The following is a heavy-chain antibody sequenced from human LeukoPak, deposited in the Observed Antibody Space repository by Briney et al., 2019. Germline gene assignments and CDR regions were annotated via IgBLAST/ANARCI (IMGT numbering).Heavy chain of an antibody. CDR1: GYTFTSYY. CDR3: ARARAQQWLVHGWAFDI. CDR2: INPNSGGT. J-gene: IGHJ3*02. V-gene: IGHV1-2*02. D-gene: IGHD6-19*01. Sequence: GASVKVSCKASGYTFTSYYMHWVRQAPGQGLEWMGWINPNSGGTNYAQKFQGRVTMTRDTSISTAYMELSRLRSGDTAVYYCARARAQQWLVHGWAFDIWGQGTMVTVSS.